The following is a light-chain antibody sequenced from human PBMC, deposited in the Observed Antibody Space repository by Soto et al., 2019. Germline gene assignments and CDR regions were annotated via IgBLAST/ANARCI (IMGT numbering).Light chain of an antibody. V-gene: IGKV3-20*01. J-gene: IGKJ3*01. CDR1: QSVSSSY. CDR2: GAS. CDR3: QQYGTSPFT. Sequence: EIVLTQSPGTLSLPPGERATLSCRASQSVSSSYLAWYQQKPGQAPRLLIYGASSRATGIPDRFSGGGSGTDFTLTISRLEPEDFAVYYCQQYGTSPFTFGPGTKVDIK.